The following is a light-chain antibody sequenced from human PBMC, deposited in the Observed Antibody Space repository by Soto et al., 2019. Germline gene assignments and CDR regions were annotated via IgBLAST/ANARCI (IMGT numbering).Light chain of an antibody. CDR2: DAS. V-gene: IGKV1-13*02. Sequence: AIQLTQSPSSLSASVRVRVSITCRASQGFSSALAWYQHKPGKAPKILIYDASSLQSGVPSRFSGSESGTECTLTISSLQPEDFATYCCQQLKAYPFTFCQATRLQIK. CDR1: QGFSSA. CDR3: QQLKAYPFT. J-gene: IGKJ5*01.